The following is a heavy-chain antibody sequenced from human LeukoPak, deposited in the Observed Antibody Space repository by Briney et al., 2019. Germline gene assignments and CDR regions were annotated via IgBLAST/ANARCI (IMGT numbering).Heavy chain of an antibody. V-gene: IGHV3-30*18. J-gene: IGHJ4*02. CDR3: AKSLLPIVVVPAAMAD. Sequence: GSLSLSCAASGSTFSVYGMQWVRPAPGKGLEWVAIISYDGSNAYYGDSVKGRFTISRDNSKNTVYLQMNSLRAEDTAVYYCAKSLLPIVVVPAAMADWGQGTLVTVSS. D-gene: IGHD2-2*01. CDR2: ISYDGSNA. CDR1: GSTFSVYG.